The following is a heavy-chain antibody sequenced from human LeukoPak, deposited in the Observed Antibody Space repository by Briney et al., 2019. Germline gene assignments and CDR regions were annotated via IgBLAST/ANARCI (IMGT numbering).Heavy chain of an antibody. J-gene: IGHJ3*02. CDR1: GFTFSSYS. CDR2: ISSSSSYI. V-gene: IGHV3-21*01. Sequence: PGGSLRLSCAASGFTFSSYSMNWVRQAPGKGLEWVSSISSSSSYIYYADSVKGRFTISRDNAKNSLYLQMNSLRAEDTAVYYCARDRGYSSAPDAFDIWGQGTMVTVSS. D-gene: IGHD6-25*01. CDR3: ARDRGYSSAPDAFDI.